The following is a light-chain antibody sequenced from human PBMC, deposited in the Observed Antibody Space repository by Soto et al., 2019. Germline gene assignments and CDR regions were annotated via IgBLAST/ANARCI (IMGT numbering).Light chain of an antibody. CDR3: SSYTSSSTRVV. CDR2: DVS. V-gene: IGLV2-14*01. Sequence: QSALTQPASVSGSPGQSITISCTGTSSDVGGYNYVSWYQQHPGKAPKLMIYDVSNRPSGVSNRFSGSKSGNTASLPISGRQAEDEADYYCSSYTSSSTRVVFGGGTKLTVL. CDR1: SSDVGGYNY. J-gene: IGLJ2*01.